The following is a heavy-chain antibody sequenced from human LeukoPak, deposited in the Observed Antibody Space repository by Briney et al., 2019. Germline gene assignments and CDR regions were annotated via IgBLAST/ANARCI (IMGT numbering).Heavy chain of an antibody. CDR3: ARIGSSGYYYLSYFDY. V-gene: IGHV1-18*01. CDR2: ISAYNGNT. CDR1: GYTFTSYG. Sequence: ASVKVSCKASGYTFTSYGISWVRQAPGQGLEWMGWISAYNGNTNYAQKLQGRVTMTTDTSTSTAYMELRSLRSDDTAVYYCARIGSSGYYYLSYFDYWGQGTLVTVSS. J-gene: IGHJ4*02. D-gene: IGHD3-22*01.